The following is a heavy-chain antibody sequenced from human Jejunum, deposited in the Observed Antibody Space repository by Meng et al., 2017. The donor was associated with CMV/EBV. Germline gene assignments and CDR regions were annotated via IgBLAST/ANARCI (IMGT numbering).Heavy chain of an antibody. CDR3: AHRRSYGFEFDY. CDR2: IYWNDDK. Sequence: FSGFSLSASGVGVGWIRQPPGKALEWLALIYWNDDKRYSPSLKSRLTITKDASKNQVVLTMTNMDPVDTATYHCAHRRSYGFEFDYWGQGTLVTVSS. CDR1: GFSLSASGVG. J-gene: IGHJ4*02. D-gene: IGHD5-18*01. V-gene: IGHV2-5*01.